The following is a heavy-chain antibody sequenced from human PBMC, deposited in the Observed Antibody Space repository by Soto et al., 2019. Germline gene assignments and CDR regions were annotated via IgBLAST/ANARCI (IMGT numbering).Heavy chain of an antibody. J-gene: IGHJ4*02. CDR3: AKLQVGVPAAISVADY. Sequence: GSLILSCAASGFTFSSYGMHWVRQAPGKGLEWVAVISYDGSNKYYADSVKGRFTISRDNSKNTLYLQMNSLRAEDTAVYYCAKLQVGVPAAISVADYWGQGTLVTVSS. D-gene: IGHD2-2*02. V-gene: IGHV3-30*18. CDR2: ISYDGSNK. CDR1: GFTFSSYG.